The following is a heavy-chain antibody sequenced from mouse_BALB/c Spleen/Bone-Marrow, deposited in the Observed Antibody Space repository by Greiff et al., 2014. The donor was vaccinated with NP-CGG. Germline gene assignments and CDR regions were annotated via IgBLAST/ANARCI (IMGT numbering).Heavy chain of an antibody. J-gene: IGHJ3*01. D-gene: IGHD2-4*01. CDR3: ALYDYDGLSWFAY. CDR2: IYPGDGNT. CDR1: GYAFSSSW. V-gene: IGHV1-82*01. Sequence: VQLQQSGPELVKPGASVKISCKASGYAFSSSWMNWVKQRPGQGLEWIGRIYPGDGNTNYNGKFKGKATLTADKSSTTAYMQISRMTSVDSAVYFCALYDYDGLSWFAYWGQGTLVTVSA.